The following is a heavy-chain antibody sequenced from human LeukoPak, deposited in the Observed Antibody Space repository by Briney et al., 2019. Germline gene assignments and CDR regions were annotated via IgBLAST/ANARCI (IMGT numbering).Heavy chain of an antibody. CDR1: VGSFSSYY. J-gene: IGHJ4*02. CDR2: MYYSGST. CDR3: AGGMTTVTRFDY. Sequence: SETLSLTCTVSVGSFSSYYWSWIRQPPGKGLEWIGYMYYSGSTNYNPSLKSRVTISVDTSKNQFSLKLSSVTAADTAVYYCAGGMTTVTRFDYWGQGTLVTVSS. D-gene: IGHD4-17*01. V-gene: IGHV4-59*01.